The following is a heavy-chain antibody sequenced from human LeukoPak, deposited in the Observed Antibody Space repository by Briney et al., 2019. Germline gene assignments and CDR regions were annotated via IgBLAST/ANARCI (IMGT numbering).Heavy chain of an antibody. V-gene: IGHV3-23*01. CDR2: TSSSDDGT. J-gene: IGHJ4*02. D-gene: IGHD2-21*01. CDR3: ARAPVTSCRGAFCYPFDL. Sequence: GSLRLSCAASGFTFSSYGMHWVRQVPGKGLEWVSATSSSDDGTYHADSVRGRFTIYRDNFRNTLYLQMNRLRVEDAALYYCARAPVTSCRGAFCYPFDLWGQGVLVTVSS. CDR1: GFTFSSYG.